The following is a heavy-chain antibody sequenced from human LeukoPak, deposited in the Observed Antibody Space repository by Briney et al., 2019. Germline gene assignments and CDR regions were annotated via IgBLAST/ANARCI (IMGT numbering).Heavy chain of an antibody. CDR1: GFTFDDYA. V-gene: IGHV3-9*01. D-gene: IGHD6-13*01. CDR3: AKDISGGSSWPDY. CDR2: ISWNSGSI. J-gene: IGHJ4*02. Sequence: GRSLRLSCAASGFTFDDYAMHWVRQAPGKGLEWVSGISWNSGSIGYADSVKGRFTISRDNAKNSLYLQMNSLRAEDTALYYCAKDISGGSSWPDYWGQGTLVTVSS.